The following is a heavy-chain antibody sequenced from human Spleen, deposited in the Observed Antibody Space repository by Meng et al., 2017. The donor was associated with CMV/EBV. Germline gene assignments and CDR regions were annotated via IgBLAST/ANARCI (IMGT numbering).Heavy chain of an antibody. J-gene: IGHJ6*02. CDR2: ISSSSTI. CDR1: GFTFSDCY. V-gene: IGHV3-69-1*01. Sequence: GGSLRLSCAVSGFTFSDCYMNWVRQAPGKGLEWVSSISSSSTIYYADSAKGRFTISRDNAKNSLYLQMSSLRAEDTAVYYCARVPDIVVVGAPSFYYSYGMDVWGQGTTVTVSS. CDR3: ARVPDIVVVGAPSFYYSYGMDV. D-gene: IGHD2-2*01.